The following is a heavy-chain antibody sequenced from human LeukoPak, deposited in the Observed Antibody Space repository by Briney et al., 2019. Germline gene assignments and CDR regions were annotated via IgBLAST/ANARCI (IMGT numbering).Heavy chain of an antibody. CDR3: AREGIWDILTGYYHPLDY. J-gene: IGHJ4*02. V-gene: IGHV3-30-3*01. D-gene: IGHD3-9*01. CDR1: GFTFSSYA. Sequence: RGSLRLSCAASGFTFSSYAMHWVRQAPGKGLEWVAVISYDGSNKYYADSVKGRFTISRDNSKNTLYLQMNSLRAEDTAVYYCAREGIWDILTGYYHPLDYWGQGTLVTVSS. CDR2: ISYDGSNK.